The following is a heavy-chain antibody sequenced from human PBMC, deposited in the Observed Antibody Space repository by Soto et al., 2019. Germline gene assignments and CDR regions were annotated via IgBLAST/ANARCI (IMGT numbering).Heavy chain of an antibody. D-gene: IGHD1-26*01. V-gene: IGHV3-30-3*01. Sequence: HPGGSLRLSCAASGFTFSSCAMHWVRQAPGKGLEWVAVISYDGSNKYYADSVKGRFTISRDNSKNTLYLQMNSLRAEDTAVYYCARDDRRYSGSYYYGMDVWGQGTTVTVSS. J-gene: IGHJ6*02. CDR2: ISYDGSNK. CDR3: ARDDRRYSGSYYYGMDV. CDR1: GFTFSSCA.